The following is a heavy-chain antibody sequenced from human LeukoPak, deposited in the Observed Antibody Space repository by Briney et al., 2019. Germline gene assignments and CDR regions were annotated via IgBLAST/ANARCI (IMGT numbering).Heavy chain of an antibody. CDR1: GFTFGSYG. V-gene: IGHV3-23*01. J-gene: IGHJ1*01. CDR2: ITPNADRT. D-gene: IGHD3-22*01. Sequence: GGSLRLSCAASGFTFGSYGMSWVRQAPGKGREWVSFITPNADRTSYADSVEDRFTISRDNPRNTLYMQMNSLRDEDTALYYCAIMHGYYDGSGYWVQWGQGTLVTVSS. CDR3: AIMHGYYDGSGYWVQ.